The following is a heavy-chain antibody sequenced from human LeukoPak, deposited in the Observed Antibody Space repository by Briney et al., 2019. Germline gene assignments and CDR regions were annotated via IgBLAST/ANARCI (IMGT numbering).Heavy chain of an antibody. CDR1: GGSISSSSYY. CDR3: ARVGGGSGSYDY. J-gene: IGHJ4*02. V-gene: IGHV4-39*07. CDR2: IYYSGST. D-gene: IGHD3-10*01. Sequence: SETLSLTCTVCGGSISSSSYYWGWIRQPPGKGLEWIGSIYYSGSTYYNPSLKSRVTISVDTSKNQFSLKLSSVTAADTAVYYCARVGGGSGSYDYWGQGTLVTVSS.